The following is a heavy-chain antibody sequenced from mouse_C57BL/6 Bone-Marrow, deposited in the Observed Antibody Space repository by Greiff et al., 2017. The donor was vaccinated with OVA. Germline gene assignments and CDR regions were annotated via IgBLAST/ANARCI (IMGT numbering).Heavy chain of an antibody. D-gene: IGHD2-5*01. Sequence: EVQLQQSGTVLARPGASVKMSCKTSGYTFTSYWMHWVKQRPGQGLEWIGAIYPGNSDTSYNQKFQGKAKLTAVTSASTAYLELSSLTNEDSAVYYCAPYYSNYEVGYYAMDYWGQGTSVTVSS. V-gene: IGHV1-5*01. J-gene: IGHJ4*01. CDR2: IYPGNSDT. CDR1: GYTFTSYW. CDR3: APYYSNYEVGYYAMDY.